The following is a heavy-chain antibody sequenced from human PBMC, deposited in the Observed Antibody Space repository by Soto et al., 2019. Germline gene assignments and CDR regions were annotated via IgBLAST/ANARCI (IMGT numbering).Heavy chain of an antibody. D-gene: IGHD1-20*01. J-gene: IGHJ4*02. Sequence: PGGSLRLSCAASGFTFSSYEMNCVRQAPGKGLEWVSYISSSGRTIYYADSVKGRFTISRDNAKNSLYLQMNSLRAEDTAVYYCARSGYNWNDGARGYFDYWGQGTLVTVSS. CDR2: ISSSGRTI. CDR1: GFTFSSYE. CDR3: ARSGYNWNDGARGYFDY. V-gene: IGHV3-48*03.